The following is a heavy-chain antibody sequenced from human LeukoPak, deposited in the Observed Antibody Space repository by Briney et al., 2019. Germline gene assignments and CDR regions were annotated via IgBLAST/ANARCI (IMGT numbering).Heavy chain of an antibody. CDR1: GFTFSSYA. Sequence: PGGSLRLSCATSGFTFSSYAMSWVRQAPGKGLEWVSAISGSGGSTYYADSVKGRFTISRDNSKNTLYLQMNSLRAEDTAVYYCAKDLKVNYYGSGSPMNNWFDPWGQETLVTVSS. V-gene: IGHV3-23*01. J-gene: IGHJ5*02. CDR2: ISGSGGST. D-gene: IGHD3-10*01. CDR3: AKDLKVNYYGSGSPMNNWFDP.